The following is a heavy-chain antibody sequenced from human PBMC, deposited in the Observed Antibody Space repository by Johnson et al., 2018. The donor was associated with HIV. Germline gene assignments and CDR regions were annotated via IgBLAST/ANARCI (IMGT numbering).Heavy chain of an antibody. V-gene: IGHV3-33*08. D-gene: IGHD6-19*01. CDR2: IWYDGRNK. J-gene: IGHJ3*02. CDR1: GFSFSSYG. CDR3: ARDQSNGWNRGAFDI. Sequence: QVQLVESGGGVVQPGRSLRLSCGASGFSFSSYGMHWVRQAPGKGLEWVAVIWYDGRNKYYADSVKGRFTVSRDNSKNTLYLQMNSLRAEDTALYYCARDQSNGWNRGAFDIWGQGTMVTVSS.